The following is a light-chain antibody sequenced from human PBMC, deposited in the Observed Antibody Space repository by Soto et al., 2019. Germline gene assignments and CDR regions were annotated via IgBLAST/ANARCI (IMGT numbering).Light chain of an antibody. CDR1: QSISRW. V-gene: IGKV1-5*01. J-gene: IGKJ1*01. CDR3: RQYQGSCWT. Sequence: TNTCRASQSISRWLVWYQQRPGKAPNLLIFDASTLESGVPSRFIGSGAGKSITLTIASSPSLHFASYYCRQYQGSCWTFGQGTKVDIK. CDR2: DAS.